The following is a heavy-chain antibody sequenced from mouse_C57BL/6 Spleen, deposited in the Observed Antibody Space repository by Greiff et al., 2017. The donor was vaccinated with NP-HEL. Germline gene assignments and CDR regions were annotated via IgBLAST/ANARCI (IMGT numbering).Heavy chain of an antibody. CDR2: IYPGDGDT. Sequence: QVQLQQSGPELVKPGASVKISCKASGYAFSSSWMNWVKQRPGKGLEWIGRIYPGDGDTNYNGKFKGKATLTADKSSSTAYMQLSSLTSEDSAVYCCARELRLDFEYWGQGTTLTVSS. V-gene: IGHV1-82*01. D-gene: IGHD2-4*01. J-gene: IGHJ2*01. CDR3: ARELRLDFEY. CDR1: GYAFSSSW.